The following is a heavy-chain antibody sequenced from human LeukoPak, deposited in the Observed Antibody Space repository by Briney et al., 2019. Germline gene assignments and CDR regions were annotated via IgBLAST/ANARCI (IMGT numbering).Heavy chain of an antibody. V-gene: IGHV3-48*01. D-gene: IGHD3-3*01. CDR2: ISSSSSTI. CDR3: ARGPRRFLEWLSSPY. J-gene: IGHJ4*02. Sequence: GGSLRLXCAASGFTFSSYSMNWVRQAPGKALEWVSYISSSSSTIYYADSVKGRFTISRDNAKNSLYLQMNSLRAEDTAVYYCARGPRRFLEWLSSPYWGQGTLVTVSS. CDR1: GFTFSSYS.